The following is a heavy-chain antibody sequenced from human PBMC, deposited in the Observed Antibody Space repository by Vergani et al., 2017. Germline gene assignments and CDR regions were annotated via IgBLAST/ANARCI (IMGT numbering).Heavy chain of an antibody. CDR2: IYYSGST. D-gene: IGHD3-10*01. J-gene: IGHJ3*02. CDR1: GGSISSYY. CDR3: ARRGRALLWFGDHAGAFDI. Sequence: QVQLQQWGAGLVKPSETLSLTCTVSGGSISSYYWSWIRQPPGKGLEWIGYIYYSGSTNYNPSLKSRVTISVDTSKNQFSLKLSSVTAADTAVYYCARRGRALLWFGDHAGAFDIWGQGTMVTVSS. V-gene: IGHV4-59*01.